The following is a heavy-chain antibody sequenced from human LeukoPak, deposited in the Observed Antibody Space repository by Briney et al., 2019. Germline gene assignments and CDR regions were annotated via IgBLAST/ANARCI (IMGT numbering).Heavy chain of an antibody. CDR3: ARDPGSGYEEHFDY. CDR1: GGSISSYY. J-gene: IGHJ4*02. V-gene: IGHV4-59*01. CDR2: IYYSGST. Sequence: SETLSLTCTVSGGSISSYYWSWIRQPPGKGLEWIGYIYYSGSTNYNPSLKSRVTISVDTSKNQFSLKLSSVTAADTAVYYCARDPGSGYEEHFDYWGQGTLVTVSS. D-gene: IGHD5-12*01.